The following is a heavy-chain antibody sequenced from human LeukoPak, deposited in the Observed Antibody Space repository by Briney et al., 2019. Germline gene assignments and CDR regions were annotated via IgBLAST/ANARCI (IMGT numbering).Heavy chain of an antibody. Sequence: PSETLSLTCAVYGGSFSGYYWSWIRQPPGKGLEWIGEINHSGSTNYNPSLKSRVTISVDTSKNQFSLKLSSVTAADTAVYYCARVVTAILPYFDYWGQGTLVTVSS. CDR2: INHSGST. D-gene: IGHD2-21*02. CDR1: GGSFSGYY. CDR3: ARVVTAILPYFDY. V-gene: IGHV4-34*01. J-gene: IGHJ4*02.